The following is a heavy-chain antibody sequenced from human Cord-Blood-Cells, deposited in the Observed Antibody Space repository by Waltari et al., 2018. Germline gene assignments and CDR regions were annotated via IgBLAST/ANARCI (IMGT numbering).Heavy chain of an antibody. J-gene: IGHJ3*02. CDR1: GGSISSYY. Sequence: QVQLQESGPGLVKPSETLSLTCTVSGGSISSYYWSWIRQHPGKGLEWIGYIYYSGSTNYNPSLKSRVTRSVDTSKNPFSLKLSSVTVADTAVYYCARDRGGDDAFDIWGQGTMVTVSS. V-gene: IGHV4-59*01. CDR2: IYYSGST. CDR3: ARDRGGDDAFDI. D-gene: IGHD7-27*01.